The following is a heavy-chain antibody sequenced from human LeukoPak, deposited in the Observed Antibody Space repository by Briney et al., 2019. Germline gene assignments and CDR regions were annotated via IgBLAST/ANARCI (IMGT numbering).Heavy chain of an antibody. Sequence: GGSLRLSCAASGFTFSNYGMHWVRQAPGKGLEWVAFISYDGIMAFISFDGSNRHYVDSAKGRFTISRDNSKNTLYLQMNSLRAEDTAVYYCAKDLDYTTYGYYFDYWGQGTLVTVSS. V-gene: IGHV3-30*18. D-gene: IGHD4-11*01. J-gene: IGHJ4*02. CDR1: GFTFSNYG. CDR3: AKDLDYTTYGYYFDY. CDR2: ISYDGIMAFISFDGSNR.